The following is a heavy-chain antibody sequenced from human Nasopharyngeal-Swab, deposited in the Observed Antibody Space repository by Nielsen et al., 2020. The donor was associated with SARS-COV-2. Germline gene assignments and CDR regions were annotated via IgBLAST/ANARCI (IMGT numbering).Heavy chain of an antibody. CDR1: GFTSSSYA. D-gene: IGHD3-16*01. Sequence: GGSLRPSCAASGFTSSSYAMHWVRQAPGKGLEWVAVISYDGSNKYYADSVKGRFTISRDNSKNTLYLQMNSLRAEDTAVYYCARGGGGGWYFDYWGQGTLVTVSS. J-gene: IGHJ4*02. V-gene: IGHV3-30*04. CDR2: ISYDGSNK. CDR3: ARGGGGGWYFDY.